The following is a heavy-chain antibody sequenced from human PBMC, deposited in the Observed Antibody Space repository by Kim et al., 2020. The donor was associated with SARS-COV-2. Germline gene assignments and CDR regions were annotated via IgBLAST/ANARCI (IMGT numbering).Heavy chain of an antibody. V-gene: IGHV1-69*01. CDR3: ARAGNGEPYYGMDV. D-gene: IGHD3-10*01. J-gene: IGHJ6*02. Sequence: AQKFQGRVTITADESTSTAYMELSSLRSEDTAVYYCARAGNGEPYYGMDVWGQGTTVTVSS.